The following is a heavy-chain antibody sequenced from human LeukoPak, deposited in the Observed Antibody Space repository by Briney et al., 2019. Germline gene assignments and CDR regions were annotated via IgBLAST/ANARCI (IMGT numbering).Heavy chain of an antibody. CDR1: GGSLRTYY. CDR3: ARGVYIAAAQYGY. CDR2: IYYTGST. V-gene: IGHV4-59*08. D-gene: IGHD6-13*01. Sequence: SETLSLTCTVSGGSLRTYYWSWIRQPPGKGLEWIGYIYYTGSTNYNPSLKSRATISVDASNNQFSLKLSSVTAADTAVYYCARGVYIAAAQYGYWGQGTLVTVSS. J-gene: IGHJ4*02.